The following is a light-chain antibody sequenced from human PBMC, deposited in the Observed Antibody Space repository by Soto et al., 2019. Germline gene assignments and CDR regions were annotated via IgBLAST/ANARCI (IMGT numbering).Light chain of an antibody. J-gene: IGKJ4*01. V-gene: IGKV4-1*01. Sequence: DIVMTQSPDSLAVSLGERATINCKSSQSVLYSSNNKNYLAWYQQKPGQPPKLLIYWASTRQSGVPDRFSGSGSGTDSTLTINSLQAEDVAVYYCQQYYSTPRLTFGGGTKVDIK. CDR3: QQYYSTPRLT. CDR1: QSVLYSSNNKNY. CDR2: WAS.